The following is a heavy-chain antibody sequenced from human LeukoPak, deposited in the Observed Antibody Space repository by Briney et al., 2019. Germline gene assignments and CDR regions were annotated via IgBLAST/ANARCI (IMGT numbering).Heavy chain of an antibody. Sequence: PGGSLRLSCAVSGFTFSSYSMNWVRQAPGKGLEWVSSISSSSSYIYYADSVKGRFTISRGNAKNSLYLQMNSLRAEDTTVYYCARSAPYDYVWGSYRCFDYWGQGTLVTVSS. CDR1: GFTFSSYS. D-gene: IGHD3-16*02. J-gene: IGHJ4*02. CDR2: ISSSSSYI. CDR3: ARSAPYDYVWGSYRCFDY. V-gene: IGHV3-21*01.